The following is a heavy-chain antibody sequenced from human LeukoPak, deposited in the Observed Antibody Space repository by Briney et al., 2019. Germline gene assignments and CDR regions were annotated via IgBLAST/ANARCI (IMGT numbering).Heavy chain of an antibody. CDR2: ISTSGGYT. V-gene: IGHV3-23*01. J-gene: IGHJ4*02. CDR1: GLSFNSYD. Sequence: GGSLRLSCVGSGLSFNSYDMGWVRQTPGKGLEWVSAISTSGGYTGDADPVKGRFTISRDNSQNTLFLQMNSLRAEDTAVYYCAKKPATIKFPFDNWGQGTLVTVSP. D-gene: IGHD5-24*01. CDR3: AKKPATIKFPFDN.